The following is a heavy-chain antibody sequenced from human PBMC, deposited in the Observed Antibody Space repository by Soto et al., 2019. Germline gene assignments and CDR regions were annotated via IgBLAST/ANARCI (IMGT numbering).Heavy chain of an antibody. CDR2: ISGSGGST. D-gene: IGHD4-17*01. Sequence: GGSLRLSCAASGFTFSSYAMSWVRQAPGKGLEWVSAISGSGGSTYYADSVKGRFTISRDNSKNTLYLQLNSRRAEDTAVYYCAKDRSVTTISGGAFDIWGQGTMVTVSS. V-gene: IGHV3-23*01. J-gene: IGHJ3*02. CDR1: GFTFSSYA. CDR3: AKDRSVTTISGGAFDI.